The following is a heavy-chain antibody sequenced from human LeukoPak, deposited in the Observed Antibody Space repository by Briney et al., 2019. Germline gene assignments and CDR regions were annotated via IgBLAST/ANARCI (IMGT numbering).Heavy chain of an antibody. CDR3: ARQFVGGDLGLLGFDN. J-gene: IGHJ4*02. Sequence: SETLSLTCTVSGGSISSHSHYWGWIRQPPGKGLEWIGSVFYRGNTYYNPSLKSRVTISVDTSDNQFSLKVHSVTAADTAVYYCARQFVGGDLGLLGFDNWGQGTLVTVSS. CDR2: VFYRGNT. CDR1: GGSISSHSHY. D-gene: IGHD3-16*01. V-gene: IGHV4-39*01.